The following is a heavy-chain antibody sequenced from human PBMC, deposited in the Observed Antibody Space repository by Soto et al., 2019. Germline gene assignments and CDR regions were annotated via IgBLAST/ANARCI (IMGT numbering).Heavy chain of an antibody. CDR1: GGSVSSGSYY. J-gene: IGHJ5*02. CDR3: ARGVVIAAAGDNWFDP. V-gene: IGHV4-61*01. D-gene: IGHD6-13*01. Sequence: SETLSLTCTVSGGSVSSGSYYWSWIRQPPGKGLEWIGYIYYSGSTNYNPSLKSRVTISVDTSKNQFSLKLSSVTAADTAVYYCARGVVIAAAGDNWFDPWGQGTLVTVSS. CDR2: IYYSGST.